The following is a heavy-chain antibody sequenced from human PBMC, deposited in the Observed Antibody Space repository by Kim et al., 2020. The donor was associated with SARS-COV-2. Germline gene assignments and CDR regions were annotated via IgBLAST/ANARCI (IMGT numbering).Heavy chain of an antibody. CDR3: ARDEALYCSSTSCYRFDY. CDR2: IWYDGSNK. Sequence: GGSLRLSCAASGFTFSSYGMHWVRQAPGKGLEWVAVIWYDGSNKYYADSVKGRFTISRDNSKNTLYLQMNSLRAEDTAVYYCARDEALYCSSTSCYRFDYWGQGTLVTVSS. D-gene: IGHD2-2*02. J-gene: IGHJ4*02. V-gene: IGHV3-33*01. CDR1: GFTFSSYG.